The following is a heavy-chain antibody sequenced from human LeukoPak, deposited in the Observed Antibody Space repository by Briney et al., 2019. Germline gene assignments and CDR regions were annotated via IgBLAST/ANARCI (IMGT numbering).Heavy chain of an antibody. CDR3: ARGDRGYYDSSGYYSFDY. V-gene: IGHV4-4*02. J-gene: IGHJ4*02. Sequence: SGTLSLTCAVSGGSISSSNWWSWVRQPPGKGLEWIGEIYHSGSTNYNPSLKSRVTISVDKSKNQFSLKLSSVTAADTAVYYCARGDRGYYDSSGYYSFDYWGQGTLVTVSS. CDR1: GGSISSSNW. CDR2: IYHSGST. D-gene: IGHD3-22*01.